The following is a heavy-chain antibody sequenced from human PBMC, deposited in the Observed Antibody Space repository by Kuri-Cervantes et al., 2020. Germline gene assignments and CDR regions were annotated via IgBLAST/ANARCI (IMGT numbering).Heavy chain of an antibody. Sequence: GGSLRLSCLASGFNCRGYAMTWVRQAPGKGLEWVSSISGSSSDTFYANSVKGRFTISRDNSKSTLSLEMNSLTTEDTAVYYCAKGHNVMHPYFSDYWGQGTLVTVSS. J-gene: IGHJ4*02. V-gene: IGHV3-23*01. CDR3: AKGHNVMHPYFSDY. CDR2: ISGSSSDT. D-gene: IGHD2-21*01. CDR1: GFNCRGYA.